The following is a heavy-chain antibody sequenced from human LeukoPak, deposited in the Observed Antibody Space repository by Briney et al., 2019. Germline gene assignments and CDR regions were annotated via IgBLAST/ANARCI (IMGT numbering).Heavy chain of an antibody. J-gene: IGHJ6*03. Sequence: ASVKVSCKASGGTFSSYAINWVRQAPGQGREWMGGIIPIFDTTNYAQNFQGRVTITADKSTNTAYMELSSLRSEDTAVYYCARAIRGSKIASRYYFYYMDIWGKGTTVTVSS. CDR3: ARAIRGSKIASRYYFYYMDI. CDR1: GGTFSSYA. D-gene: IGHD3-10*01. V-gene: IGHV1-69*06. CDR2: IIPIFDTT.